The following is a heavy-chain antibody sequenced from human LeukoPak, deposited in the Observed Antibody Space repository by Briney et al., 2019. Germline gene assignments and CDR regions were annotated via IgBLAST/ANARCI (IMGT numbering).Heavy chain of an antibody. CDR3: ARDKIVGATHFDY. V-gene: IGHV3-21*01. CDR1: GFTFSRYT. D-gene: IGHD1-26*01. CDR2: ISSSSSYI. J-gene: IGHJ4*02. Sequence: GGSLRLSCAASGFTFSRYTINWVCQAPGKGLEWVSSISSSSSYIYYADSVKGRFSISRDNAKNSLYLQMNSLRAEDTAVYYCARDKIVGATHFDYWGQGTLVTVSS.